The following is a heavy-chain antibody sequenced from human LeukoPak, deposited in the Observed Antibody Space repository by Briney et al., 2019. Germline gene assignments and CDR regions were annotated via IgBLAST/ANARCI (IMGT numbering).Heavy chain of an antibody. D-gene: IGHD3-9*01. CDR2: INTNTGNP. Sequence: ASVKVSCKASGYTFTSYAMNWVRQSPGQGLEWMGWINTNTGNPTYAQGFTGRFVFSLDTSVSTAYLQISSLKAEDTAVYYCARGRYDILTGYPYFDYWGQGTLVTVSS. J-gene: IGHJ4*02. CDR3: ARGRYDILTGYPYFDY. V-gene: IGHV7-4-1*02. CDR1: GYTFTSYA.